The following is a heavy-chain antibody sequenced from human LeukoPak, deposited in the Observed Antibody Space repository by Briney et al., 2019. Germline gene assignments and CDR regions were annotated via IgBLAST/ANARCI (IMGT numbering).Heavy chain of an antibody. CDR2: IYPDDSDT. V-gene: IGHV5-51*01. CDR1: GYSFTNYW. D-gene: IGHD3-10*01. CDR3: ARRGFYGSGSPSYFDY. Sequence: GESLKISCKGSGYSFTNYWIGWVRQMPGKGLEWMGIIYPDDSDTRYSPPFQGQVTISADKSVSTAYLQWSSLRASDTAMYYCARRGFYGSGSPSYFDYWGQGALVTVSS. J-gene: IGHJ4*02.